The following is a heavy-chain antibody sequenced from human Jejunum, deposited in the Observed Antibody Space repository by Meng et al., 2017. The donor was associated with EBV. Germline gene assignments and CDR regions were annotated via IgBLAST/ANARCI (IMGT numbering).Heavy chain of an antibody. CDR2: VNPSPVDT. CDR1: GYTFTNYY. Sequence: QVALGKSGADVKKPGASVKISCKTAGYTFTNYYMHWVRQAPGQGLEWVGMVNPSPVDTNYARKFQGRVTMTSDTSTSTVHMELNSLKSDDTAVYYCARGLDSSTPGTDWGQGTLVTVSS. J-gene: IGHJ4*02. D-gene: IGHD6-13*01. CDR3: ARGLDSSTPGTD. V-gene: IGHV1-46*01.